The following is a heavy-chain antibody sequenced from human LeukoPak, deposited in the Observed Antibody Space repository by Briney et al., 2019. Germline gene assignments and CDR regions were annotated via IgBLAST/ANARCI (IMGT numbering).Heavy chain of an antibody. V-gene: IGHV1-8*01. J-gene: IGHJ4*02. CDR1: GYTFTSYD. Sequence: ASVKVSCKASGYTFTSYDINWVRQATGQGREWMGWMNPNSGNTGYAQKFQGRVTMTRNTSISTAYMELSSLRSEDTAVYYCARSYYDSSGSLFFDYWGQGTLVTVSS. D-gene: IGHD3-22*01. CDR3: ARSYYDSSGSLFFDY. CDR2: MNPNSGNT.